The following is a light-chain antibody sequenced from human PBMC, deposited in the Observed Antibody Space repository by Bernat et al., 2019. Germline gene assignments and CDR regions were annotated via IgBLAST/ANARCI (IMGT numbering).Light chain of an antibody. CDR1: DIGSKS. V-gene: IGLV3-21*02. Sequence: YVLTQPPSVSAAPGETAVISCGGVDIGSKSVHWYQKKPGQAPVLVVYDDNERPSGIPERFSGSNSGNTATLTITRVEAGDEADYFCQVWDDTSDHVLFGGGTKLTAL. CDR3: QVWDDTSDHVL. CDR2: DDN. J-gene: IGLJ2*01.